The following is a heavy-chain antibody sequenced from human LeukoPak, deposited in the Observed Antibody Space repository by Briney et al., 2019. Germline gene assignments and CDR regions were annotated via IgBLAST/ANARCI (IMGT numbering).Heavy chain of an antibody. CDR1: GFTFSSYA. CDR2: ISYDGSNK. J-gene: IGHJ6*02. CDR3: ARDSGSSPYYGMDV. Sequence: GRSLRLSCAASGFTFSSYAMHWVRQAPGKGLEWVAVISYDGSNKYYADSVKGRFTISRDNAKNSLYLQMNSLRAEDTAVYYCARDSGSSPYYGMDVWGQGTTVTVSS. V-gene: IGHV3-30-3*01. D-gene: IGHD6-13*01.